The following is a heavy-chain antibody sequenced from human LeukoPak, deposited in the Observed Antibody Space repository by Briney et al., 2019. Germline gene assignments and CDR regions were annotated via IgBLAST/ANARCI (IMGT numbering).Heavy chain of an antibody. V-gene: IGHV4-39*07. CDR3: AREEHYYYYYMDV. J-gene: IGHJ6*03. CDR1: GGSISSSSYY. Sequence: SETLSLTCTVSGGSISSSSYYWGWIRQPPGKGLEWIGSIYYSGSTYYNPSLKSRVTISVDTSKNQFSLKLSSVTAADTAVYYCAREEHYYYYYMDVWGKGTTVTVSS. CDR2: IYYSGST.